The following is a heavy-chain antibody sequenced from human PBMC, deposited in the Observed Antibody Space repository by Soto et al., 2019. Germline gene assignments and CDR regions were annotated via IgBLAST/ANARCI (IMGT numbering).Heavy chain of an antibody. CDR2: INPNSGGT. CDR1: GYTFTGYY. CDR3: ARCLLPTTVVTPWGY. Sequence: QVQLMQSGAEVKKPGASVKVSCKASGYTFTGYYMHWVRQAPGQGLEWMGWINPNSGGTNYAQKFQGRVTMTRDTSISTAYMELSRLRSDDTAVYYCARCLLPTTVVTPWGYWGQGTLVTVSS. D-gene: IGHD4-17*01. J-gene: IGHJ4*02. V-gene: IGHV1-2*02.